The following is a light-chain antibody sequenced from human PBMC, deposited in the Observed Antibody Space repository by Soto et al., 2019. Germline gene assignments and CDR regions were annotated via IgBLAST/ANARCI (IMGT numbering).Light chain of an antibody. Sequence: EILITQSPATMSVSPGERATLSCRASQPIASNVAWYQQRPGQPPRILIFGASTRASDVPDGFTGSGSGTQFTLTIASLHSEDFAVYVCQQYNNWPYTFGQGTKVDIK. J-gene: IGKJ2*01. CDR2: GAS. CDR1: QPIASN. V-gene: IGKV3-15*01. CDR3: QQYNNWPYT.